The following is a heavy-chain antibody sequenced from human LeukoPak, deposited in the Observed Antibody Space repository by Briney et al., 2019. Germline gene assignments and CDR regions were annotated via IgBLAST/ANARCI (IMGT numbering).Heavy chain of an antibody. CDR3: EGERGDAFDV. CDR2: IKHDASEI. V-gene: IGHV3-7*01. J-gene: IGHJ3*01. CDR1: GFTFSSYW. Sequence: GGSLRLSCAASGFTFSSYWMNWVRQAPGQGLAWVANIKHDASEIYYVDSVKGRFTISRDNAKDSLYLQMKNLRAEDTAVYYCEGERGDAFDVWGQGTMVTVSS.